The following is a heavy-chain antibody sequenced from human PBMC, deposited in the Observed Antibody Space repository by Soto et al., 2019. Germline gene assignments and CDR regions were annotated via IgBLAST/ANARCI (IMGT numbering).Heavy chain of an antibody. V-gene: IGHV6-1*01. CDR1: VDTVSSNSAA. D-gene: IGHD3-10*01. J-gene: IGHJ6*02. CDR2: TYYRSKWYN. CDR3: ARESYVSGSYDGMYV. Sequence: SQTLSRSCAISVDTVSSNSAAWNWIRQSPSRGLEWLGRTYYRSKWYNDYALSVKSRITINPDTSKNQFSLQLNSVTPEDTAVYYCARESYVSGSYDGMYVWGQGTTVTVSS.